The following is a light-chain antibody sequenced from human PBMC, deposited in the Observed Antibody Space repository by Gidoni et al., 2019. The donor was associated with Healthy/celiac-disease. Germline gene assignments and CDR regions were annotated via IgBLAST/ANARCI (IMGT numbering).Light chain of an antibody. CDR1: SSDVGSYNL. CDR3: CSYAGSSTLV. J-gene: IGLJ2*01. CDR2: EVS. Sequence: QSALTQPASASGSPGPSITISCTGTSSDVGSYNLVSWYQQHPGKAPKLMIYEVSKRPSGVSNRFSGSKSGNTASLTISGLQAEYEADYYCCSYAGSSTLVFGGGTKLTVL. V-gene: IGLV2-23*02.